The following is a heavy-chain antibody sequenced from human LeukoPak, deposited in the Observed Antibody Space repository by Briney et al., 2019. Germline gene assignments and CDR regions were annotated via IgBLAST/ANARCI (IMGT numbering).Heavy chain of an antibody. D-gene: IGHD3-3*01. CDR3: ASGVNYFDY. CDR1: GFTFDDYD. CDR2: ISSRSSYI. Sequence: PGGSLRLSCAASGFTFDDYDVSWVRQAPGKGLEWVSSISSRSSYIFYADSVKGRFTISRDNAKKSLYLQMNSLRAEDTAVYYCASGVNYFDYWGQGTLVTVSS. J-gene: IGHJ4*02. V-gene: IGHV3-21*01.